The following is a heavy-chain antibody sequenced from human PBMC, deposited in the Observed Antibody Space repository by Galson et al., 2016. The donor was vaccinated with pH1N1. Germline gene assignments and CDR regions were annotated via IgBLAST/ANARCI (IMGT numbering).Heavy chain of an antibody. D-gene: IGHD2-21*01. V-gene: IGHV3-23*01. CDR1: GFTFNNYA. Sequence: SLRLSCAASGFTFNNYAMSWVRQAPGKGLEWVSGIEDGGGGTEYADSVKGRFTISRDNSKNTLSLQMNSLRAEDTAVYFCAKADHIWASYFDYWGQGTLATVSS. J-gene: IGHJ4*02. CDR3: AKADHIWASYFDY. CDR2: IEDGGGGT.